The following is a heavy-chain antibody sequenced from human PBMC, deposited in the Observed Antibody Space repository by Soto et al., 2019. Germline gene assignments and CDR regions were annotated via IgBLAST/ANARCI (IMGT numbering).Heavy chain of an antibody. V-gene: IGHV3-33*01. CDR2: IWYDGSNK. J-gene: IGHJ4*02. CDR1: GFTFSSYG. CDR3: ARELEMATISNYFDY. D-gene: IGHD5-12*01. Sequence: GGSLRLSCAASGFTFSSYGMHWVRQAPGKGLEWVAVIWYDGSNKYYADSVKGRFTISRDNSKNTLYLQMNSLRAEDTAVYYCARELEMATISNYFDYWGQGTLVTVSS.